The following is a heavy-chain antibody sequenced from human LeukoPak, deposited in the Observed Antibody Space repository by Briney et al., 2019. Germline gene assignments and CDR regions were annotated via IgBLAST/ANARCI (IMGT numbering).Heavy chain of an antibody. CDR2: IKEDGSEE. J-gene: IGHJ4*02. CDR3: ARGPAAWDY. D-gene: IGHD6-13*01. Sequence: GGSLRLSCAASGFTFGNYWMSWVRQAPGKGLEWVANIKEDGSEEYYVDSAKGRFTISRDNTKNSLYLQMNSLRAEDTAVYYCARGPAAWDYWGQGTLVTVSS. CDR1: GFTFGNYW. V-gene: IGHV3-7*01.